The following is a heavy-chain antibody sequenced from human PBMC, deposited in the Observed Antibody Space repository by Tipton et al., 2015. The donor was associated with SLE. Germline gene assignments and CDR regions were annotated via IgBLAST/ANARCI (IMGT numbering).Heavy chain of an antibody. CDR1: DYSISSTYY. V-gene: IGHV4-38-2*01. CDR2: IYPTGTT. CDR3: ARLSTDYADRSGYGYFDH. D-gene: IGHD3-22*01. Sequence: TLSLTCVVSDYSISSTYYWGLLRQPPGTGVEWVGKIYPTGTTYYIPSLKSRVTLSINTSKNNFSLKMTAVTAADTAVDYCARLSTDYADRSGYGYFDHWGQGTLVTVSS. J-gene: IGHJ4*02.